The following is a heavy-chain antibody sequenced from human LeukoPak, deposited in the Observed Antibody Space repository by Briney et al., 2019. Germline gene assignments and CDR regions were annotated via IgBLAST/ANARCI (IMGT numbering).Heavy chain of an antibody. CDR2: IYYSGST. D-gene: IGHD3-10*01. Sequence: SETLSLTCTVSGGSISSYYWSWIRQPPGKGLEWIGYIYYSGSTNYNPSLKSRVTISLDTSKNQFSLKLSSVTAADTAVYYCAREGITMVRGGFDYWGQGTLVTVSS. CDR3: AREGITMVRGGFDY. V-gene: IGHV4-59*01. J-gene: IGHJ4*02. CDR1: GGSISSYY.